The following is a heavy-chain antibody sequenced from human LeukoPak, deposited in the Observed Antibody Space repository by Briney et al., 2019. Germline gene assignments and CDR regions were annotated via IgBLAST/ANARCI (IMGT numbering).Heavy chain of an antibody. CDR1: GFTFSSYW. CDR2: INSDGSST. CDR3: ARAIVGAILHDAFDI. D-gene: IGHD1-26*01. V-gene: IGHV3-74*01. J-gene: IGHJ3*02. Sequence: GGSLRLSCAASGFTFSSYWMHWVRQAPGKGLVWVSRINSDGSSTSYADSVKGRFTISRDNAKNTLYLQMNSLRAEDTAVYYCARAIVGAILHDAFDIRGQGTMVTVSS.